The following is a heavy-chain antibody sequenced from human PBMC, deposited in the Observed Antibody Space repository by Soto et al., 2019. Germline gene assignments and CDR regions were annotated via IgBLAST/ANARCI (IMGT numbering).Heavy chain of an antibody. J-gene: IGHJ5*02. D-gene: IGHD1-26*01. CDR3: ASGGSSNWFDP. CDR1: GGSISSGGYS. Sequence: PSETLSLTCAVSGGSISSGGYSWSWIRQPPGKGLEWIGYIYYTGSAYYNPSLKSRVTMSVDTSKNQFSLKVTSVTAADTAVYYCASGGSSNWFDPWGQGTLVTVSS. CDR2: IYYTGSA. V-gene: IGHV4-30-2*05.